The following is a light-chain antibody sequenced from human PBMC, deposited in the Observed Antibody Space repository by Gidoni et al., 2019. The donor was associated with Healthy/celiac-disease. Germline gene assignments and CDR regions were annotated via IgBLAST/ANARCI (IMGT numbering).Light chain of an antibody. Sequence: EIVLTQSPATLSWSPGERATLSCRASQSVSSYLAWYQQTPGQAPRLLIYDASNRATGIPARFSGSGSGTDFTLTISSLEPADFAVYYCQQRSNWPPLFTFXPXTKVDIK. CDR2: DAS. CDR1: QSVSSY. CDR3: QQRSNWPPLFT. J-gene: IGKJ3*01. V-gene: IGKV3-11*01.